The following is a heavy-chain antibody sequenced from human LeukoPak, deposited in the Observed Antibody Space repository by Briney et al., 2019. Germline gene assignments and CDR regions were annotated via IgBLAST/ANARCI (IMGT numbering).Heavy chain of an antibody. CDR2: INHSGST. Sequence: SETLSLTCAVYGESFSGYYWSWIRQPPGKGLEWIGEINHSGSTNYNPSLKSRVTISVDTSKNQFSLKLSSVTAADTAVYYCARVYGSGSYYNHLSYPFDYWGQGTLVTVSS. CDR3: ARVYGSGSYYNHLSYPFDY. D-gene: IGHD3-10*01. CDR1: GESFSGYY. V-gene: IGHV4-34*01. J-gene: IGHJ4*02.